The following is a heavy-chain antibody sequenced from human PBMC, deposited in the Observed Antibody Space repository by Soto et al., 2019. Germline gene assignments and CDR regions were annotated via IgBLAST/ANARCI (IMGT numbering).Heavy chain of an antibody. D-gene: IGHD1-20*01. J-gene: IGHJ5*02. CDR3: ATDGNNGNNWFDP. CDR1: GHTPAELS. Sequence: ASVKVSCKVYGHTPAELSMNWVRQAPGKGLEWMGGFDPGNGQKFYAQKFQGRVIMTGDTSTETAYMELSNLGSEDTAIYYCATDGNNGNNWFDPWGQGTQVTVSS. CDR2: FDPGNGQK. V-gene: IGHV1-24*01.